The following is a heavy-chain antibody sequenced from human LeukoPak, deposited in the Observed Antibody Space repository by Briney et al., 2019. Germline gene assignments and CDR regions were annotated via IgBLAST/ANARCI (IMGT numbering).Heavy chain of an antibody. V-gene: IGHV4-59*01. D-gene: IGHD3-16*01. Sequence: SETLSLTCTVSGGSISSYYWSWIRQPPGKGLEWIGYIYYSGSTNYNPSLKGRVTISVDTSKNQFSLKLSSVTAADTAVYYCASSWWLSSFGGYFDYWGQGTLVTVSS. CDR3: ASSWWLSSFGGYFDY. CDR2: IYYSGST. J-gene: IGHJ4*02. CDR1: GGSISSYY.